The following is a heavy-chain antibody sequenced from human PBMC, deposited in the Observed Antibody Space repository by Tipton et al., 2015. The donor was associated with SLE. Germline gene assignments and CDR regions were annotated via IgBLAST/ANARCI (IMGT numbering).Heavy chain of an antibody. CDR2: IFYSGST. CDR3: ARAWSYSTGWYYDL. V-gene: IGHV4-59*01. CDR1: GGFISRYH. D-gene: IGHD2-8*02. Sequence: TLSLTCSVSGGFISRYHWNWIRQPPGKGLDWIGYIFYSGSTNYNPSLSSRVTISLDTSKNQFSLKLRSVTAADTAVYYCARAWSYSTGWYYDLWGRGTLVTVSS. J-gene: IGHJ2*01.